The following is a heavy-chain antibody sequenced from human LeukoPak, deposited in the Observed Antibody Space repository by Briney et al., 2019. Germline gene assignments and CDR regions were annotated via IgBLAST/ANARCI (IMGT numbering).Heavy chain of an antibody. Sequence: PGGSLRLSCAASGFSFNNVWMSWVRQAPGKELEWVGHIKSKPDGGTTECAAPVKGRFTISRDDSKNTLYLQMNSLRTEDTAVYYCTSLGATGFYAFDYWGQGALVTVSS. D-gene: IGHD2/OR15-2a*01. CDR1: GFSFNNVW. V-gene: IGHV3-15*01. CDR3: TSLGATGFYAFDY. J-gene: IGHJ4*02. CDR2: IKSKPDGGTT.